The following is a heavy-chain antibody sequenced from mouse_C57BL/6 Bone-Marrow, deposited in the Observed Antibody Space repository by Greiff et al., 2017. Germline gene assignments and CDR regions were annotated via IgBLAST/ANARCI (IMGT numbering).Heavy chain of an antibody. CDR2: INPYNGGT. D-gene: IGHD1-1*01. CDR1: GYTFTDYY. V-gene: IGHV1-19*01. CDR3: ARPITTVVAFDY. J-gene: IGHJ2*01. Sequence: EVQLQQSGPVLVKPGASVKMSCKASGYTFTDYYMNWVKQSHGKSLEWIGVINPYNGGTSYNQKFKGKATLTVDKSSSTAYMELNSLTSEDSAVYYCARPITTVVAFDYWGQGTTLTVSS.